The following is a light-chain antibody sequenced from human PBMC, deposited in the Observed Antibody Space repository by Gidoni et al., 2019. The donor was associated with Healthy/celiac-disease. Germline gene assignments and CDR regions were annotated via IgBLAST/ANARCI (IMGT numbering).Light chain of an antibody. CDR1: QSVSSN. V-gene: IGKV3-15*01. CDR2: GAS. J-gene: IGKJ4*01. Sequence: EIVMTQSPATLSVSPGERATLSCRASQSVSSNLAWYQQKPGQAPRLLIYGASTRATGIPARFSGSGSGTEFTRTISSLQSEDFVVYYCQQYNNWPPMLTFGGGTKVEIK. CDR3: QQYNNWPPMLT.